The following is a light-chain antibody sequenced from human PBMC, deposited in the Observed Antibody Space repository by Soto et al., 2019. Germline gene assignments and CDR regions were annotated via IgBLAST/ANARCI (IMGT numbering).Light chain of an antibody. CDR3: QQRYNIPRT. J-gene: IGKJ5*01. CDR1: QNISNY. CDR2: AAS. Sequence: ILMTQSPSSLSSSVGDRVTITCRASQNISNYLNWYQQKPGKAPNLRIYAASTLQSGVPSRFSGGRSGPDFTLTISSLQPEDFATYYCQQRYNIPRTVGQGTRLEIK. V-gene: IGKV1-39*01.